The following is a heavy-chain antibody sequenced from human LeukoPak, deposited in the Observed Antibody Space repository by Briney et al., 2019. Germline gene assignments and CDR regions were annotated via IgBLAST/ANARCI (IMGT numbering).Heavy chain of an antibody. J-gene: IGHJ4*02. D-gene: IGHD4-17*01. CDR2: IDTDGSSA. Sequence: GGSLRLSCAASGFTFSRYWIHWVRQPPGKGLVWVSRIDTDGSSATYADSVKGRFTISRDNAENTVYLQMNSLRVEDTGVYYCASGLTTVTRHFHCWGQGTLVTVSS. CDR3: ASGLTTVTRHFHC. V-gene: IGHV3-74*01. CDR1: GFTFSRYW.